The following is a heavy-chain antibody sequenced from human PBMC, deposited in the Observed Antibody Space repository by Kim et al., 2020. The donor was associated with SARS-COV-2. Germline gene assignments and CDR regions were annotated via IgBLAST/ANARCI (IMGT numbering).Heavy chain of an antibody. V-gene: IGHV2-70*11. CDR2: IDWDDDK. J-gene: IGHJ4*02. Sequence: SGPTLVNPTQTLTLTCTFSWFSLSTSGMCVSWIRQPPGKALEWLARIDWDDDKYYSTSLKTRLTISKDTSRNQVVLTMTNMDPVDTATYYCARIRCSCSRTTCQAAYFDYWGQGTLVTVSS. CDR1: WFSLSTSGMC. D-gene: IGHD2-2*01. CDR3: ARIRCSCSRTTCQAAYFDY.